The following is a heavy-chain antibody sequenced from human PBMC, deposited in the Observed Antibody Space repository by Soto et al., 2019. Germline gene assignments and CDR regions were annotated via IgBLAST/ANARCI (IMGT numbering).Heavy chain of an antibody. J-gene: IGHJ6*02. V-gene: IGHV1-2*04. Sequence: ASVKVSCKASGYTFTGYYMHWVRQAPGQGLEWMGWINPNSGGTNYAQKFQGWVTMTRDTSISTAYMELSRLRSDDTAMYYCARDVRIAAGRYYYYYGMDVWGQGTTVTVSS. CDR3: ARDVRIAAGRYYYYYGMDV. CDR2: INPNSGGT. CDR1: GYTFTGYY. D-gene: IGHD6-13*01.